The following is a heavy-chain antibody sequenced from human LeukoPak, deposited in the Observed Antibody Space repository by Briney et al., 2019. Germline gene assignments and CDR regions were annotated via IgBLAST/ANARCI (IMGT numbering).Heavy chain of an antibody. D-gene: IGHD1-14*01. CDR3: ARDNHYYMDV. CDR2: INSDGSSA. V-gene: IGHV3-74*01. J-gene: IGHJ6*03. Sequence: PGGSLRLSCTASGFTFSTYWMHWVRQAPGRGLVWVSRINSDGSSASYADSVKGRFTISRDNAKNTLYLQMNSLRAEDTAVYYCARDNHYYMDVWGKGTTVTVSS. CDR1: GFTFSTYW.